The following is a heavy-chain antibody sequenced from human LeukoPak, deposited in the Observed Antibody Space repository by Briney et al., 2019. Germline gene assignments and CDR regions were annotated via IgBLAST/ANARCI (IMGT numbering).Heavy chain of an antibody. Sequence: SETLSLTCTVSGGSISSTPYYWGWIRQPPGKGLEWIGSLFYSGSTYYNPSLKSRVTISVDTSNNPVSLILRSVTAADTAVYFCAKEPTGAKTFDSWGQGTLVTVSS. D-gene: IGHD7-27*01. J-gene: IGHJ4*02. V-gene: IGHV4-39*07. CDR2: LFYSGST. CDR1: GGSISSTPYY. CDR3: AKEPTGAKTFDS.